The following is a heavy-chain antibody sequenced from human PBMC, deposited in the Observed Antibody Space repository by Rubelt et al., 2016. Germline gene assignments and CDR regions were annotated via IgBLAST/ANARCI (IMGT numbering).Heavy chain of an antibody. V-gene: IGHV3-74*02. D-gene: IGHD5-24*01. CDR3: ASDGYSWDY. CDR1: GFPFSTYA. CDR2: VHSYGSTM. J-gene: IGHJ4*02. Sequence: VQLVESGGGVVQPGRSLRLSCAASGFPFSTYAMNWVRPAPGKGLVWVSQVHSYGSTMSYEDSVKGRFTISRDNAKNTRYLQMNSLRAEDTAVYYCASDGYSWDYWGQGTLVTVSS.